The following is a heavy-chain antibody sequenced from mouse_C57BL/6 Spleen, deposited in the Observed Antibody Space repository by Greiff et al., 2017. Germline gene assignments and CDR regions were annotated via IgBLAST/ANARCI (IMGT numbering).Heavy chain of an antibody. Sequence: VQLQQSGAELVKPGASVKISCKASGYAFSSYWMNWVKQRPGKGLEWIGQIYPGDGDTNYNGKFKGKATLTADKSSSTAYMQLSSLTSEDSAVYFCARTYYYGSSDPFDYWGQGTTLTVSS. CDR2: IYPGDGDT. J-gene: IGHJ2*01. CDR3: ARTYYYGSSDPFDY. CDR1: GYAFSSYW. V-gene: IGHV1-80*01. D-gene: IGHD1-1*01.